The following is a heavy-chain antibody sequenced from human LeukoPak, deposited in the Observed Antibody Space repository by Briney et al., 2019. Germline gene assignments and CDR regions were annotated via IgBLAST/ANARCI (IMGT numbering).Heavy chain of an antibody. J-gene: IGHJ5*02. CDR1: GGSFSGYY. D-gene: IGHD2-2*01. V-gene: IGHV4-34*01. CDR3: VRTAGYCSSTSCYGFDP. CDR2: INHSGST. Sequence: SETLSLTCAVYGGSFSGYYWSWIRQPPGKGLEWIGEINHSGSTNYNPSLKSRVTISVDTSKNQFSLKLTSVTAADTAVYYCVRTAGYCSSTSCYGFDPWGQGTLVTVSP.